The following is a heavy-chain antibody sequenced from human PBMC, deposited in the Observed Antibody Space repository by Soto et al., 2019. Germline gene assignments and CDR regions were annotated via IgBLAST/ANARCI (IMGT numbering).Heavy chain of an antibody. Sequence: EVQLLESGGGLVLPGGSLRLSCAGSGFTPTTTPLSWVHQPPGKGLEWVATVSGTASRTYYVDSVKGRFFISRDNSKNTVTLQMNNLTVDDTAVYYCATSFRYFDNWGQGTRVTVSS. V-gene: IGHV3-23*01. CDR3: ATSFRYFDN. D-gene: IGHD3-9*01. J-gene: IGHJ4*02. CDR1: GFTPTTTP. CDR2: VSGTASRT.